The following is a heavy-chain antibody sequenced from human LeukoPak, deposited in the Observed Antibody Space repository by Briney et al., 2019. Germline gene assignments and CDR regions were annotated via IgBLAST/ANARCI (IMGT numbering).Heavy chain of an antibody. CDR2: ISSSSSYI. V-gene: IGHV3-21*01. CDR3: ARFALKTPPTD. CDR1: GFTFSSYS. Sequence: GGSLRLSCAASGFTFSSYSMNWDRQAPGKGLEWVSSISSSSSYIYYADSVKGRFTISRDNAKNSLFLQMNSLRAEDTAVYYCARFALKTPPTDWGQGTLVTVSS. J-gene: IGHJ4*02.